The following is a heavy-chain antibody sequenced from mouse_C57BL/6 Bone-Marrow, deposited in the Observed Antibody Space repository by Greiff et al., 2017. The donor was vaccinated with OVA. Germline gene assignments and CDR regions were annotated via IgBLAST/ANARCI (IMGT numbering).Heavy chain of an antibody. CDR3: ARNYGSSYYFDY. D-gene: IGHD1-1*01. Sequence: VQLQQPGAELVKPGASVKLSCKASGYTFTSYWMPWVKQRPGQGLEWIGMIHPNSGSTNYNEKFKSKATLTVDKSSSTAYMQLNSLTSEDSAVYYCARNYGSSYYFDYWGQGTTLTVSS. CDR2: IHPNSGST. J-gene: IGHJ2*01. CDR1: GYTFTSYW. V-gene: IGHV1-64*01.